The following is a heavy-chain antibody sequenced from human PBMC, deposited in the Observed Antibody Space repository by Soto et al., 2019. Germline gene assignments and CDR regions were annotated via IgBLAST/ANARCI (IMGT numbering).Heavy chain of an antibody. CDR2: IYHSGST. Sequence: SETLSLTCAVSGGSISSSNWWSWVRQPPGKGLEWIGEIYHSGSTNYNPSLKSRVTISVDKSKNQFSLKLSSVTAADTAVYYCARWAVVAAQLYYYYYYGMDVWGQGTTVTSP. D-gene: IGHD2-15*01. CDR3: ARWAVVAAQLYYYYYYGMDV. V-gene: IGHV4-4*02. J-gene: IGHJ6*02. CDR1: GGSISSSNW.